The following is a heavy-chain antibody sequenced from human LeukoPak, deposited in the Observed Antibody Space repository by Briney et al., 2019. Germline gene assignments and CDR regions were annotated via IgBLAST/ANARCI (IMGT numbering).Heavy chain of an antibody. Sequence: SETLSLTCAVYGGSFSGYYWSWIRQPPGKGLEWIGEINHSGSTNYNPSLKSRVTISVDTSKNQFSLKLSSVTAADTAVYYCARVGFPFTIFGVVNYNWFDPWGQGTLVTVSS. D-gene: IGHD3-3*01. CDR3: ARVGFPFTIFGVVNYNWFDP. CDR1: GGSFSGYY. V-gene: IGHV4-34*01. CDR2: INHSGST. J-gene: IGHJ5*02.